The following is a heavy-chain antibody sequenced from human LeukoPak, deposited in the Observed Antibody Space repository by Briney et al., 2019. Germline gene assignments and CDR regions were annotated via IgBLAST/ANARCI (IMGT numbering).Heavy chain of an antibody. J-gene: IGHJ3*02. CDR2: IYYSGST. V-gene: IGHV4-59*01. D-gene: IGHD3-9*01. CDR3: ARGWRYDILTGYSKGAFDI. Sequence: ETLSLTCTVSGGSISSYYWSWIRQPPGKGLGWIGYIYYSGSTNYNPSLKSRVTISVDTSKNQFSLKLSSVTAADTAVYYCARGWRYDILTGYSKGAFDIWGQGTMVTVSS. CDR1: GGSISSYY.